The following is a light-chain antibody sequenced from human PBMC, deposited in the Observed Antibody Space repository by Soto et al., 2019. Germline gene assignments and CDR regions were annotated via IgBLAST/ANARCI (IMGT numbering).Light chain of an antibody. J-gene: IGLJ7*01. V-gene: IGLV2-14*01. CDR2: EVT. CDR3: ASFSSIRTFV. Sequence: QSALTQPASVSGSPVQSITISCTGTSSDIGGYNYVSWYQQYPDKAPKLMIFEVTERPSGISNRFSGSKSANTASLSISGLRHEDEADYYCASFSSIRTFVFGGGTQLTVL. CDR1: SSDIGGYNY.